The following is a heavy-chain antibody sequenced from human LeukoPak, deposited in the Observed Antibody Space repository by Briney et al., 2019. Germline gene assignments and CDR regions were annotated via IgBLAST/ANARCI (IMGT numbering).Heavy chain of an antibody. Sequence: SETLSLTCTVSGGSISSYYWSWIRQPAGKGLEWIGRIYTSGSTNYNPSLKSRVTMSVDTSKNQFSLKLSSVTAADAAVYYCARGTAALYYYYMDVWGKGTTVTISS. CDR1: GGSISSYY. CDR3: ARGTAALYYYYMDV. V-gene: IGHV4-4*07. J-gene: IGHJ6*03. CDR2: IYTSGST.